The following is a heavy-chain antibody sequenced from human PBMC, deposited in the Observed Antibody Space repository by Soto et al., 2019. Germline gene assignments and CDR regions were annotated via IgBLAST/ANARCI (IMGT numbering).Heavy chain of an antibody. CDR1: GGTFSSYA. D-gene: IGHD6-13*01. CDR3: ARDQFYSSSWSSFDY. J-gene: IGHJ4*02. Sequence: SVKVSCKASGGTFSSYAISWVRQAPGQGLEWMGGIIPIFGTANYAQKFQGRVTITAGESTSTAYMELSSLRSEDTAVYYCARDQFYSSSWSSFDYWGQGTLVTVSS. V-gene: IGHV1-69*13. CDR2: IIPIFGTA.